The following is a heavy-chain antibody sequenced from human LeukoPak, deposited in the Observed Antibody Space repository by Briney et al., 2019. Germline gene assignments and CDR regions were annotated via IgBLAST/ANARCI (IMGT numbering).Heavy chain of an antibody. CDR2: MFHGGTT. Sequence: SETLSLTCTVSGYYISSGYYWGWIREPPGKGLEWIGVMFHGGTTHYNPSLKSRVTISIDTSKNQFSLKLSSVTAADTALYYCARVNFGDYADSWGQGTLVTVSS. J-gene: IGHJ4*02. CDR1: GYYISSGYY. CDR3: ARVNFGDYADS. V-gene: IGHV4-38-2*02. D-gene: IGHD2-21*01.